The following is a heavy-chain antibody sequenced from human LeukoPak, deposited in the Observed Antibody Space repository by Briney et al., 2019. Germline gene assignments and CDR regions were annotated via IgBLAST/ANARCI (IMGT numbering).Heavy chain of an antibody. V-gene: IGHV1-18*01. CDR2: ISPNNGNT. D-gene: IGHD6-19*01. CDR3: ARGGSGWYSDY. J-gene: IGHJ4*02. CDR1: GYAFTSYG. Sequence: ASVKVSCKASGYAFTSYGITWVRQAPGQGLEWMGWISPNNGNTNYAQNLQGRVTMTTDTSSNTAYMELRSLRSDDTAVYYCARGGSGWYSDYWGQGTLVTVSS.